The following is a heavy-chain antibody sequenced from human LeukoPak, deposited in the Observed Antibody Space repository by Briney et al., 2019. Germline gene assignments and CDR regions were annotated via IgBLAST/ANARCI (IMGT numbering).Heavy chain of an antibody. V-gene: IGHV3-21*01. CDR1: GFTFSSYS. CDR3: ARESDTAMVPDY. Sequence: GGSLRLSCAASGFTFSSYSMNWVRQAPGKGLEWVSSISSSSSYIYYADSVKGRFTISRDNAKNSLYLQMNSLRAEDTAVYYCARESDTAMVPDYWGQGTLVIVSS. J-gene: IGHJ4*02. CDR2: ISSSSSYI. D-gene: IGHD5-18*01.